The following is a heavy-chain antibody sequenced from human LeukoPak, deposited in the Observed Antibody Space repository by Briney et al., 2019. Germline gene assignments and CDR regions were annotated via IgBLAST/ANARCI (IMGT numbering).Heavy chain of an antibody. D-gene: IGHD3-10*01. CDR1: GFTFSSYA. J-gene: IGHJ6*02. Sequence: PGGSLRLSCAASGFTFSSYAMHWVRQAPGKGLEWVAVISYDGSNEYYADSVKGRFTISRDNSKNTLYLQMNSLRAEDTAVYYCARVGPLWFGELFTPLPYYYYYGMDVWGQGTTVTVSS. CDR3: ARVGPLWFGELFTPLPYYYYYGMDV. V-gene: IGHV3-30-3*01. CDR2: ISYDGSNE.